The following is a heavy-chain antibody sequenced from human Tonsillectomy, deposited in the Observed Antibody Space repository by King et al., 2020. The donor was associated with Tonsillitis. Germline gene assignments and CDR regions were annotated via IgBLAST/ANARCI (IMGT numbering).Heavy chain of an antibody. CDR2: INIDGNET. Sequence: VQLVESGGGLVQPGGSLRLSCAASGFTLSSYWMHWVRQAPGKGLVWVSRINIDGNETIYADSVKVRFTISRDNDKNTLYLQMNSLRDDDTAVYYCGRGLLGPDYRGQGTLVTVSS. J-gene: IGHJ4*02. CDR3: GRGLLGPDY. V-gene: IGHV3-74*01. CDR1: GFTLSSYW. D-gene: IGHD3-16*01.